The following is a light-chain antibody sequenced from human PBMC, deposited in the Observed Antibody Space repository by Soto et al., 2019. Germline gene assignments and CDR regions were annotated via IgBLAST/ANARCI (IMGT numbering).Light chain of an antibody. Sequence: QSVLTQPPLVSAAPGQKVTISCSGSSSNIGNNYVSWYQQLPGTAPKLLIYENNKRPSGIPDRFSGSKSGTSATLGITGLQTWDEADYYCGTWDSSLSAGVFGGGTKLTVL. CDR2: ENN. CDR3: GTWDSSLSAGV. V-gene: IGLV1-51*02. J-gene: IGLJ3*02. CDR1: SSNIGNNY.